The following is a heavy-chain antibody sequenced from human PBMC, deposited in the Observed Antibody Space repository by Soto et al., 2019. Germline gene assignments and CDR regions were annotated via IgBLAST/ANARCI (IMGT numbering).Heavy chain of an antibody. V-gene: IGHV4-59*08. CDR2: IYYSGST. CDR1: GGSISSYY. Sequence: SETLSLTCTVSGGSISSYYWSWIRQPPGKGLEWIGYIYYSGSTNYNPSLKSRVTISVDTSKNQFSLKLSSVTAADTAVYYCASLSVATTVYWGQGTLVTVSS. D-gene: IGHD5-12*01. CDR3: ASLSVATTVY. J-gene: IGHJ4*02.